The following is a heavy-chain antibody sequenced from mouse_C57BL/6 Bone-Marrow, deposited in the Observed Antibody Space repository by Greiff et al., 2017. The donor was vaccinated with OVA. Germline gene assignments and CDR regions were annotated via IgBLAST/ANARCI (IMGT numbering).Heavy chain of an antibody. J-gene: IGHJ2*01. CDR2: IRSKSSNYAT. V-gene: IGHV10-3*01. Sequence: GGGLVQPKGSLKLSCAASGFTFNTYAMHWVRQAPGKGLEWVARIRSKSSNYATYYADSVKDRFTISRDDSQSMLYLQMNNLKTEDTAMYYCVREGSSGYVDYFDYWGQGTTLTVSS. CDR3: VREGSSGYVDYFDY. CDR1: GFTFNTYA. D-gene: IGHD3-2*02.